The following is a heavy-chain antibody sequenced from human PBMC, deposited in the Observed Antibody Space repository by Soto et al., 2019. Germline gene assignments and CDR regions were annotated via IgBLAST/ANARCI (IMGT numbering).Heavy chain of an antibody. D-gene: IGHD4-17*01. CDR1: AGTFRSYA. CDR2: IIPIFGTA. J-gene: IGHJ5*02. Sequence: QVQLVQSGAEVKKPGSSVKVSCKASAGTFRSYAISWVRQAPGQGLEWMGGIIPIFGTANYAQKFQSRVTITADKSPSTAYMELSILRSEDTAVYYCARDFYGDYSGWFDPWGQGTLVTVSS. V-gene: IGHV1-69*06. CDR3: ARDFYGDYSGWFDP.